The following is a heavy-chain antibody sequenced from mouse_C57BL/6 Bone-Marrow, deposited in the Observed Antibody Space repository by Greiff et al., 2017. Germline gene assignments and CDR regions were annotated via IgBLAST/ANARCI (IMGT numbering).Heavy chain of an antibody. CDR1: GFNIKDYY. Sequence: VQLQQPGAELVRPGASVKLSCTASGFNIKDYYMHWVKQRPEQGLEWIGRIDPEDGDTEYPPKFQGKATLTVDTSSNTAYLQLSSLTSEDTAVYYCTTPYGKYWGQGTTLTVTS. J-gene: IGHJ2*01. CDR3: TTPYGKY. V-gene: IGHV14-1*01. CDR2: IDPEDGDT. D-gene: IGHD2-1*01.